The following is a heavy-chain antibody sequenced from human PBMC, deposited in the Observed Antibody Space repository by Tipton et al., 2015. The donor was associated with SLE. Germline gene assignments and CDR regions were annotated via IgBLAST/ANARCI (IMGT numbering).Heavy chain of an antibody. D-gene: IGHD4-11*01. Sequence: TLSLTCTVSGGSISSYFWSWIRQPPGKGLEWIGYIYYRGSTSYNPSLKSRVTISLDTSKNQFALRLSSVTAADTAVYYCARTGGYSSFFYYYGMDVWGEGTSGTVSS. V-gene: IGHV4-59*01. CDR1: GGSISSYF. CDR2: IYYRGST. CDR3: ARTGGYSSFFYYYGMDV. J-gene: IGHJ6*04.